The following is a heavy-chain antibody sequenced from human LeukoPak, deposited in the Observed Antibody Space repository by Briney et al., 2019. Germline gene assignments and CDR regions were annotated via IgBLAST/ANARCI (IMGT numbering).Heavy chain of an antibody. Sequence: PSETLSLTCAVYGGSFSGYYWSWIRQPPGKGLEWIGEINHSGSTNYNPSLKSRVTISVDTSKNQFSLKLSSVTAADTAVYYCARIITMIVVVPYYFDYWGQGTLVTVSS. CDR3: ARIITMIVVVPYYFDY. D-gene: IGHD3-22*01. V-gene: IGHV4-34*01. CDR2: INHSGST. J-gene: IGHJ4*02. CDR1: GGSFSGYY.